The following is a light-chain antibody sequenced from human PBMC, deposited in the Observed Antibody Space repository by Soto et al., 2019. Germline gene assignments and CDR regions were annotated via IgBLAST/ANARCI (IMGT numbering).Light chain of an antibody. V-gene: IGKV3-15*01. CDR2: GAS. J-gene: IGKJ1*01. Sequence: EMVMTQSPATLSVSPGERATLSCRASQSVSSNLAWYQQKSGQGPRLLIYGASTRATGIPARFSGSGSGTEFTLTISSLQSEDFAVYYCQQYDNWPETFGQGTKVEIK. CDR1: QSVSSN. CDR3: QQYDNWPET.